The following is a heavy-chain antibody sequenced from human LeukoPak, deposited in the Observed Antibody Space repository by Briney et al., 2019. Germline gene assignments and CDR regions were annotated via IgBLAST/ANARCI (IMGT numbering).Heavy chain of an antibody. CDR1: GFTFSNYE. CDR2: ISSSGSTI. D-gene: IGHD3-22*01. V-gene: IGHV3-48*03. J-gene: IGHJ4*02. CDR3: ARDYISGYYDFDY. Sequence: GGSLRLSCAASGFTFSNYEMNWVRQAPGKGLEWVSYISSSGSTINYADSVKGRFTISRDNAKNTLNLQMNSLRAEDTAVYYCARDYISGYYDFDYWGQGTLVTVSS.